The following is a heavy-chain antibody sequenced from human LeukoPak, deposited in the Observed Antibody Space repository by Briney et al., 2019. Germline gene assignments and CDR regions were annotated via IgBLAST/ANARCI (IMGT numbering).Heavy chain of an antibody. J-gene: IGHJ4*02. CDR2: ISGSGGNT. Sequence: GGSLRLSCAASGFTFSSFPMNWVRQAPGKGVEWVSAISGSGGNTYYADSVKGRFTISRDNSKSTLYLQMNSLRAEDTAVYYCAKLNLRPGDYWGQGTLVTVSS. D-gene: IGHD5/OR15-5a*01. CDR1: GFTFSSFP. V-gene: IGHV3-23*01. CDR3: AKLNLRPGDY.